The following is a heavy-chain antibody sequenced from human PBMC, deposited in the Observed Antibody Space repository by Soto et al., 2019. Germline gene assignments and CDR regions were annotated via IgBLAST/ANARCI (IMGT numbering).Heavy chain of an antibody. Sequence: TLSLTCAISGDSVSSNSAAWIWIRQSPSRGLEWLGRTYYKSKWNTDYALSVKSRITISPDTSQNLFSLDLDSVTPEDTAVYYCAGVIWFRGLDVWGQGTPVTVSS. CDR3: AGVIWFRGLDV. J-gene: IGHJ6*02. CDR2: TYYKSKWNT. CDR1: GDSVSSNSAA. V-gene: IGHV6-1*01. D-gene: IGHD3-10*01.